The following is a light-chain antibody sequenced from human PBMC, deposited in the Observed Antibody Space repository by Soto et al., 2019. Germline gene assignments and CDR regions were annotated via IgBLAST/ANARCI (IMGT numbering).Light chain of an antibody. Sequence: QSVLTQPPSVSGAPGQRVTISCTGSSSNIGADFDVHWYRQLPGTAPKLLIYSNINRPSGVPDRFSGSTSGTSASLTITGLQAEDEAYYYCQSYDTSLNVYVVFGGGTKLTVL. J-gene: IGLJ2*01. CDR2: SNI. CDR3: QSYDTSLNVYVV. CDR1: SSNIGADFD. V-gene: IGLV1-40*01.